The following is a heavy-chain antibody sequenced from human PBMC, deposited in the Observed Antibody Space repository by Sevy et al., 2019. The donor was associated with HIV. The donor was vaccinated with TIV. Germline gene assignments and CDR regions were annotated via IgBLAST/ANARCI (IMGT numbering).Heavy chain of an antibody. CDR1: GFTFSSYS. Sequence: GGSLRLSCAASGFTFSSYSMNWVRQAPGKGLEWVSYISSSSSTIYYADSVKGRFTISRDNAKNSRYLQMNSMRAEDTAVYYCARGRCSTSCYAFDYWGQGTLVTVSS. V-gene: IGHV3-48*01. CDR2: ISSSSSTI. D-gene: IGHD2-2*01. CDR3: ARGRCSTSCYAFDY. J-gene: IGHJ4*02.